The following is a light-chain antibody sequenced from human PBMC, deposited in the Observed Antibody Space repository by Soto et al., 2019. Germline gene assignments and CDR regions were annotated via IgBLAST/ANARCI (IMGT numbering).Light chain of an antibody. V-gene: IGLV2-14*03. CDR2: DVT. CDR1: SSDFGDFNY. J-gene: IGLJ2*01. Sequence: QSALTQPTSVSGSPGQSITISCTGTSSDFGDFNYVSWHQQHPGKAPKLIIFDVTHRPSGVSPRFSGSNSGNTASLTISGLQTEDEADYYCSSYTDNSNLVFGGGTKLTVL. CDR3: SSYTDNSNLV.